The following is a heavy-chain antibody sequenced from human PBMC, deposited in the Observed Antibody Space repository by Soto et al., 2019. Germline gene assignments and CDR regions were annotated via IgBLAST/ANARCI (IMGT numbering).Heavy chain of an antibody. Sequence: SETLSLTCAVSGGPISSGGYSWSWIRQPPGKGLEWIGYIYHSGSTNYNPSLKSRVTISVDTSKNQFSLKLSSVTAADTAVYQCARGKRPLLDYWGQGTLVIVPQ. J-gene: IGHJ4*02. D-gene: IGHD6-6*01. V-gene: IGHV4-30-2*01. CDR2: IYHSGST. CDR3: ARGKRPLLDY. CDR1: GGPISSGGYS.